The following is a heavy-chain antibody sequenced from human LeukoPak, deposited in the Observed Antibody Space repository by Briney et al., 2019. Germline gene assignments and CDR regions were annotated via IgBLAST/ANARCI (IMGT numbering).Heavy chain of an antibody. CDR2: IIPIFGTA. D-gene: IGHD3-16*01. Sequence: ASVKVSCKASGYTFTSYYIHWVRQAPGQGLEWMGGIIPIFGTANYAQKFQGRVTITADESMSTAYMELSSLRSEDTAVYYCARDRLGWGRFDYWGQGTLVTVSS. CDR3: ARDRLGWGRFDY. J-gene: IGHJ4*02. V-gene: IGHV1-69*13. CDR1: GYTFTSYY.